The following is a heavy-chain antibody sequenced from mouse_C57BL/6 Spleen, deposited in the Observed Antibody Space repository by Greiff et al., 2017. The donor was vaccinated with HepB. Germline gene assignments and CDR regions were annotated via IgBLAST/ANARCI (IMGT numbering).Heavy chain of an antibody. J-gene: IGHJ2*01. V-gene: IGHV1-80*01. Sequence: VQLQQSGAELVKPGASVKISCKASGYAFSSYWMNWVKQRPGKGLEWIGQIYPGDGDTNYNGKFKGKATLTADKSSSTAYMQLSSLTSEDSAVYFCARALYYSNLPCFDYGGQGTTLTVSS. D-gene: IGHD2-5*01. CDR2: IYPGDGDT. CDR3: ARALYYSNLPCFDY. CDR1: GYAFSSYW.